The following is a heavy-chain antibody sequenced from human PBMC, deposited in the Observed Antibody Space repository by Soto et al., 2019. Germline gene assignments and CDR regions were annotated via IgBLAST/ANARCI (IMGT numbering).Heavy chain of an antibody. CDR1: GFTFSSYA. Sequence: GGSLRLSCAASGFTFSSYAMSWVRQAPGKGLEWVSAISGSGGSTYHADSVKGRFTISRDNSKNTLYLQMNSLRAEDTAVYYCAKDAGYSSGWGLAFDYWGQGTLVTVSS. CDR3: AKDAGYSSGWGLAFDY. D-gene: IGHD6-19*01. CDR2: ISGSGGST. J-gene: IGHJ4*02. V-gene: IGHV3-23*01.